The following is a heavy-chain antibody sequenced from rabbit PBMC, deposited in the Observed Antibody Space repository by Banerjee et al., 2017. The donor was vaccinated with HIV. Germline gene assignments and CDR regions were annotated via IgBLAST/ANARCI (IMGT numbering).Heavy chain of an antibody. CDR3: ARDLAGVVGWNFGL. CDR2: IHTGSSGNT. V-gene: IGHV1S40*01. J-gene: IGHJ6*01. CDR1: GIDFSSYSY. D-gene: IGHD4-1*01. Sequence: QQLEESGGDLVKPGASLTLTCKASGIDFSSYSYMCWVRQAPGKGLEWIACIHTGSSGNTYYASWAKGRFTISKTSSTTVTLQMTSLTAADTATYFCARDLAGVVGWNFGLWGPGTLVTVS.